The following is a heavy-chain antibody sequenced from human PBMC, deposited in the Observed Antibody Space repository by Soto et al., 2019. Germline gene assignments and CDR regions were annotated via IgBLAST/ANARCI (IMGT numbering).Heavy chain of an antibody. CDR1: GFTFSSYS. V-gene: IGHV3-48*02. J-gene: IGHJ5*02. D-gene: IGHD3-10*01. Sequence: GGSLRLSCAASGFTFSSYSMNWVRQAPGKGLEWVSYISSSSSTIYYADSVKGRFTISRDNAKNSLYLQMNSLRDEDTAVYYCARDLEGFGESYYRWFDPWGQGTLVTVSS. CDR3: ARDLEGFGESYYRWFDP. CDR2: ISSSSSTI.